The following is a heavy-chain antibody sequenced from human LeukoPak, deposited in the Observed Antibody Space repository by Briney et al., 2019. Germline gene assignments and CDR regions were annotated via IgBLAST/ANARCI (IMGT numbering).Heavy chain of an antibody. D-gene: IGHD3-3*01. CDR3: ARGSTYYDFWSGYYTGRPTDP. CDR1: GYTFTSYD. J-gene: IGHJ5*02. Sequence: ASVKVSCKASGYTFTSYDINWVRQATGQGLEWMGWMNPNSGNTGYAQKFQGRVTMTRNTSISTAYMELSSLRSEDTAVYYCARGSTYYDFWSGYYTGRPTDPWGQGTLVTVSS. V-gene: IGHV1-8*01. CDR2: MNPNSGNT.